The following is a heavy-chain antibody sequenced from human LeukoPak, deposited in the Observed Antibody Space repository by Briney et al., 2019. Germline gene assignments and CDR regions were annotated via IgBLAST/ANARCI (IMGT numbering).Heavy chain of an antibody. Sequence: ASVKVSCKASGYTFTSYGISWVRQAPGQGLEWMGWISAYNGNTNYAQKLQGRVTMTTDTSTSTAYMELRSLRSDDTAVYYCARVGYYGSGTPAEYFQHWGQGTPVTVSS. CDR2: ISAYNGNT. V-gene: IGHV1-18*01. CDR3: ARVGYYGSGTPAEYFQH. CDR1: GYTFTSYG. J-gene: IGHJ1*01. D-gene: IGHD3-10*01.